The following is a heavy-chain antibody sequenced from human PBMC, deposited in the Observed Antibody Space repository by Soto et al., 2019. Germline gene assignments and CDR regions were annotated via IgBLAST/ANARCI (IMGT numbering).Heavy chain of an antibody. CDR1: GFTFSSYA. J-gene: IGHJ4*02. V-gene: IGHV3-23*01. D-gene: IGHD3-22*01. CDR3: AKESISYYYDSSAIDY. Sequence: GGSLRLSCAASGFTFSSYAMSWVRQAPGKGLEWVSAISGSGGSTYYADSVKGRFTISRDNSKNTLYLQMNSLRAEDTAVYYCAKESISYYYDSSAIDYWGQGTLVTVSS. CDR2: ISGSGGST.